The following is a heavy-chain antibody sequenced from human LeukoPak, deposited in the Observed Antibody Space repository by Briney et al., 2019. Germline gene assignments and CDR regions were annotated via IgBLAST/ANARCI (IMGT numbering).Heavy chain of an antibody. D-gene: IGHD2-15*01. CDR2: ISHSGST. CDR3: ARGIVVVVAATFDY. CDR1: GGSFSGYY. J-gene: IGHJ4*02. V-gene: IGHV4-34*01. Sequence: PSETLSLTCAVYGGSFSGYYWSWIRQPPGKGLEWIGEISHSGSTNYNPSLKSRVTISVDTSKNQFSLKLSSVTAADTAVYYCARGIVVVVAATFDYWGQGTLVTVSS.